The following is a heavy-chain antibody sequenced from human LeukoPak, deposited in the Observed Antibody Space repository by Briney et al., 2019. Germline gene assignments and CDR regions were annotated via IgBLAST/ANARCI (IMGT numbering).Heavy chain of an antibody. D-gene: IGHD2-15*01. V-gene: IGHV3-48*01. Sequence: PGGSLRPSCAASGFTFSSYGMSWVRQAPGKGLEWVSYISSSSSTIYYADSVKGRFTISRDNAKNSLYLQMNSLRAEDTAVYYCARVNRMVPGYCSGGTCPGDYWGQGTLVTVSS. J-gene: IGHJ4*02. CDR2: ISSSSSTI. CDR1: GFTFSSYG. CDR3: ARVNRMVPGYCSGGTCPGDY.